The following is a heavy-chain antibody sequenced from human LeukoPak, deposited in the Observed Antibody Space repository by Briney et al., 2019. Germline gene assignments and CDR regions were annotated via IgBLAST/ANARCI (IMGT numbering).Heavy chain of an antibody. CDR2: IYYSGST. V-gene: IGHV4-31*03. J-gene: IGHJ4*02. CDR3: ARDARGYRKPLDY. D-gene: IGHD5-18*01. Sequence: PSQTLSLTCTVSGGSISSGGHYWSWIRQHPGKGLEWIGYIYYSGSTYYNPSLKSRVTISVDTSKNQFSLKLSSVTAADTAVYYCARDARGYRKPLDYWGQGTLVTVSS. CDR1: GGSISSGGHY.